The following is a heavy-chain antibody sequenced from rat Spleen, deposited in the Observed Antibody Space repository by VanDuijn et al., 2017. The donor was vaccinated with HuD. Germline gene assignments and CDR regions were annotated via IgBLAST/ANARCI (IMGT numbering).Heavy chain of an antibody. Sequence: EVQLVESGGDLVQPGRSLKLSCAASGFTFNNYDMAWVRQAPKKGLEWVATIIYDGSRTYYRDSVKGRFTISRDNTKNTLSLQMDSLRSEDTATYYCARHWGYWGQGVMVTVSS. V-gene: IGHV5-7*01. CDR2: IIYDGSRT. CDR1: GFTFNNYD. J-gene: IGHJ2*01. CDR3: ARHWGY. D-gene: IGHD4-6*01.